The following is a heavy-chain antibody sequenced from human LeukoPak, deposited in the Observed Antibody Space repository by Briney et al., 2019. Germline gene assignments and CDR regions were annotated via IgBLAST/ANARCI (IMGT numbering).Heavy chain of an antibody. D-gene: IGHD6-13*01. J-gene: IGHJ6*03. V-gene: IGHV3-23*01. Sequence: GGSLRLSCVASGFTFSSYGMIWVRQAPGKGLEWVASISGSGGNIHYADSVKGRFTISRANSKNTVYLQMNSLTAADTAKYYCANADRWAYYYNYMDVWGKGTMVTISS. CDR2: ISGSGGNI. CDR3: ANADRWAYYYNYMDV. CDR1: GFTFSSYG.